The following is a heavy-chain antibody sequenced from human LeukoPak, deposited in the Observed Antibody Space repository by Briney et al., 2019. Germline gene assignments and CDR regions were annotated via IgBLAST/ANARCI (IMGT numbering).Heavy chain of an antibody. D-gene: IGHD3-3*01. V-gene: IGHV4-34*01. Sequence: SETLSLTCAVYGGSFSGYYWSWIRQPPGKGLEWIGEINHSGSTNYNPSLKSRVTISVDTSKNQFSLKLSSVTAADTAVYYCARGPYDFWSGYYYYGMDVWGQGTTVTVSS. CDR2: INHSGST. J-gene: IGHJ6*02. CDR3: ARGPYDFWSGYYYYGMDV. CDR1: GGSFSGYY.